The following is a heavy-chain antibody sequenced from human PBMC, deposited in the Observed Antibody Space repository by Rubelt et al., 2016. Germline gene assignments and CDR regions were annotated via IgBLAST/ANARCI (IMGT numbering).Heavy chain of an antibody. CDR2: INHSGKT. V-gene: IGHV4-34*01. CDR1: GGSFSGYY. CDR3: AGHRDNIAPRFND. J-gene: IGHJ4*02. D-gene: IGHD6-13*01. Sequence: QVQLQQWGAGLLKPSETLSLTCAVYGGSFSGYYWCWIRQPPGKGLEWIGEINHSGKTNYNPTLKSRVTVSVDTSKNQFSLKLSSGTAAETVGYYCAGHRDNIAPRFNDWGQGAVVNVS.